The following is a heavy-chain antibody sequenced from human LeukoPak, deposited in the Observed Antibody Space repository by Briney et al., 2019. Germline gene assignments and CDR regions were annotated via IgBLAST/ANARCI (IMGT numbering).Heavy chain of an antibody. V-gene: IGHV4-4*07. Sequence: SETLSLTCTVSGGSISSYYWSWIRQPAGKGLEWIGRIYTSGSTNYNPSLKSRVTMSVDTSKNQFSLKVSSVTAADTAVYYCARGAGGVVVAATIYFDYWGQGTLVTVSS. CDR2: IYTSGST. J-gene: IGHJ4*02. D-gene: IGHD2-15*01. CDR1: GGSISSYY. CDR3: ARGAGGVVVAATIYFDY.